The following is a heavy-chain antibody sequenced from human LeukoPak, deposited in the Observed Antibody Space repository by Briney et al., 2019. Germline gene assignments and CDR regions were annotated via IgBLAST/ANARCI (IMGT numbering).Heavy chain of an antibody. CDR2: ISSSGRTI. D-gene: IGHD6-19*01. CDR3: ARDAAYTSGWSDYGMDV. CDR1: GFTFSRYE. Sequence: GGSLRLSCAASGFTFSRYEMNWVRQAPGKGLEWVSYISSSGRTIYYADSVKGRFTISRDNAKNSLYLQMNSLRAEDTAVYYCARDAAYTSGWSDYGMDVWGQGTTVTVSS. V-gene: IGHV3-48*03. J-gene: IGHJ6*02.